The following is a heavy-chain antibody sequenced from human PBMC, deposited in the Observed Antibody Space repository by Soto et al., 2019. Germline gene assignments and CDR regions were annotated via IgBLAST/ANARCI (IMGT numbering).Heavy chain of an antibody. Sequence: QLQLQESGPGLVKPSETLSLTCTVSGGSISSSSYYWGWIRQPPGQGLEWIGSIYYSGSTYYNPSLNSRVSISVDTSKNQCSLKLSSVTAADTAVYYCARQTTVTSVGAFDYWGQGTLVTVSS. J-gene: IGHJ4*02. CDR3: ARQTTVTSVGAFDY. V-gene: IGHV4-39*01. CDR2: IYYSGST. D-gene: IGHD4-17*01. CDR1: GGSISSSSYY.